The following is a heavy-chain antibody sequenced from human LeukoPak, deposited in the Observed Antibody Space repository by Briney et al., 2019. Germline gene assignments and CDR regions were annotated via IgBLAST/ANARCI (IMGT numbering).Heavy chain of an antibody. V-gene: IGHV1-2*02. CDR1: GYTFTGYY. Sequence: ASVKVSCKASGYTFTGYYMHWARQAPGQGLEWMGWINPNSGGTNYAQKFQGRVTMTRDTSISTAYMELSRLRSDDTAVYYCARLPRRTDIVVVPAAIPTGDVMDVWGQGTTVTVSS. CDR2: INPNSGGT. CDR3: ARLPRRTDIVVVPAAIPTGDVMDV. D-gene: IGHD2-2*02. J-gene: IGHJ6*02.